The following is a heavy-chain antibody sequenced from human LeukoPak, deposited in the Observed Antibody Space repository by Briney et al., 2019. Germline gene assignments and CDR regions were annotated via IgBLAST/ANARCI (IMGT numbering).Heavy chain of an antibody. V-gene: IGHV4-38-2*02. CDR1: GYSISSGYY. J-gene: IGHJ4*02. CDR2: IYHSGST. Sequence: SETLSLTCTVSGYSISSGYYWGWIRQPPGKGLEWIGSIYHSGSTYYNPSLKSRVTISVDTSKNQFSLKLSSVTAADTAVYYCASVEMATPGYWGQGTLVTVSS. D-gene: IGHD5-24*01. CDR3: ASVEMATPGY.